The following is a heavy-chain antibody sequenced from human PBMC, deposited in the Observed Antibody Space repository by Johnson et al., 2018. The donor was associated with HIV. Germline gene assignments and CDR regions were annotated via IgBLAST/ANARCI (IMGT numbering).Heavy chain of an antibody. Sequence: VQLVESGGGLVQPGGSLRLSCAASGFTFSSYAMSWVRQAPGKGLEWVGRIKSKTDGGTTDYAAPVKGRFTISRDDSKNTLYLQMNSLKTEDTAVYYCTTDTHPDAFDIWGQGTMVTVSS. V-gene: IGHV3-15*01. CDR3: TTDTHPDAFDI. J-gene: IGHJ3*02. CDR1: GFTFSSYA. CDR2: IKSKTDGGTT.